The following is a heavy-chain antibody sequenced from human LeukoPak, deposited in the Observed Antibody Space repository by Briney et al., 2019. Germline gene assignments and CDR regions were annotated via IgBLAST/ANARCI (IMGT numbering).Heavy chain of an antibody. D-gene: IGHD2-2*01. Sequence: SETLSLTCTVSGGSLSSGSYYWSWIRQPAGKGLEWIGRIYTSGSTNYNPSLKSRVTISVDMSKNQFSLKLSSVTAADTAVYYCARHRIVVVAAHVDPWGQGTLVTVSS. CDR1: GGSLSSGSYY. CDR2: IYTSGST. CDR3: ARHRIVVVAAHVDP. J-gene: IGHJ5*02. V-gene: IGHV4-61*02.